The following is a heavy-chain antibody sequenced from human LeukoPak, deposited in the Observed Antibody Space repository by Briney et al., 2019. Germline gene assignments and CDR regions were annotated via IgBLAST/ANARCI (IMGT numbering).Heavy chain of an antibody. CDR2: INTEWTVT. CDR3: ATKEWLAPPPDS. J-gene: IGHJ4*02. CDR1: GFTFSKYW. V-gene: IGHV3-74*01. Sequence: GGSLRLSCAASGFTFSKYWMLWVRQAPGKGLESVSRINTEWTVTTYADSVEGRFTVSREHPDNTMFLRTNSVRSGVTAVYYCATKEWLAPPPDSWGQGTPVTVPS. D-gene: IGHD6-19*01.